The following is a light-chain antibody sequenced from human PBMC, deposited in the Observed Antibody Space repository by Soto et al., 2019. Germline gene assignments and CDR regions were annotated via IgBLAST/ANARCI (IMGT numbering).Light chain of an antibody. CDR1: SSDVGAYKF. CDR3: SSYGGRSNLV. J-gene: IGLJ2*01. Sequence: QSALTQPPSASGSPGQSVTISCTGTSSDVGAYKFVSWYQLHPGKAPKLMIYEVNVRPSGVPDRFSGSKSGNTASLTVSGLQVEYEADYYCSSYGGRSNLVFGGGTQLTVL. V-gene: IGLV2-8*01. CDR2: EVN.